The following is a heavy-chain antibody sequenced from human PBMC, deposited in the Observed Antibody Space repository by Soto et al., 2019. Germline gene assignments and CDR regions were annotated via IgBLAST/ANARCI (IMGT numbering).Heavy chain of an antibody. V-gene: IGHV3-30-3*01. J-gene: IGHJ5*02. Sequence: GGSLRLSCAASGFTFRGKTMYWVRQAPGKGLEWVALIAPDGSQIYYADSVKGRFTISRDNFKNMLFLQINSLRAEDTAVYYCAKDHWSDPWGQGTLVTVSS. CDR1: GFTFRGKT. CDR2: IAPDGSQI. CDR3: AKDHWSDP.